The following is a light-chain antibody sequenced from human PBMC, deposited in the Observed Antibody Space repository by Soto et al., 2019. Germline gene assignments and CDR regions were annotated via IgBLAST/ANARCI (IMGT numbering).Light chain of an antibody. Sequence: QSALTQPASVSGSPGQSITISCTGTSSDVGGYNYVSWLQHHPGKAPKLIIYEVSYRPSGVSARFSGSKSGDTASLTISGLQAEDEADYYCSSFTNTITRYAFGTGTKVTVL. CDR3: SSFTNTITRYA. J-gene: IGLJ1*01. CDR2: EVS. CDR1: SSDVGGYNY. V-gene: IGLV2-14*01.